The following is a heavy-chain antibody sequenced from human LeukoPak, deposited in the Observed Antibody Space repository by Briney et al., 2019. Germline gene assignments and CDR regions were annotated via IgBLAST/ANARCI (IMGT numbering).Heavy chain of an antibody. D-gene: IGHD3-9*01. Sequence: GGSLRLPCAASGFTFSSYAMSWVRQAPGKGLEWVSAISGSGGSTYYADSVKGRFTISRDNSKNTLYLQMNSLRAEDTAVYYCAKALYYDILTGYWPFDYWGQGTLVTVSS. CDR1: GFTFSSYA. CDR3: AKALYYDILTGYWPFDY. J-gene: IGHJ4*02. V-gene: IGHV3-23*01. CDR2: ISGSGGST.